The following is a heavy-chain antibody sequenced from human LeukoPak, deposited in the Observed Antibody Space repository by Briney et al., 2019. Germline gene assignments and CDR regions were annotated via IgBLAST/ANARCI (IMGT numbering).Heavy chain of an antibody. V-gene: IGHV3-74*01. Sequence: GGSLRLSCVASGFTFSSYWMHWVRQDPRKGLVWVSRINGDGRNINYADSVRGRFTISRDNARNTLYLQMNTLRVEDTAVYYCTRDLMDYDVSTGLHHYYMDVWGQGTTVTVSS. D-gene: IGHD3-9*01. J-gene: IGHJ6*02. CDR3: TRDLMDYDVSTGLHHYYMDV. CDR1: GFTFSSYW. CDR2: INGDGRNI.